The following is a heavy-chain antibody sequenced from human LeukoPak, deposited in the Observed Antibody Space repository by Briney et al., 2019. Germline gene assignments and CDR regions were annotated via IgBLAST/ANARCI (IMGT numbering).Heavy chain of an antibody. J-gene: IGHJ3*02. CDR2: IIPIFGTA. D-gene: IGHD3-22*01. V-gene: IGHV1-69*06. Sequence: SVKVSCKGSGYTFSSYAISGVRQAPGQGLEWMGGIIPIFGTANYAQKFKGRVTITADKSTSTAYMELTSLRSEDTAVYYCAGPLNNSYDSSGDAFDIWAQGTMVTVSS. CDR3: AGPLNNSYDSSGDAFDI. CDR1: GYTFSSYA.